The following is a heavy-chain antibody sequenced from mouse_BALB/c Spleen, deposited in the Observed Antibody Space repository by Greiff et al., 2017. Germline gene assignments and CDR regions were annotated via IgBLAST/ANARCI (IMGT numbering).Heavy chain of an antibody. CDR2: ISYSGST. CDR3: ARSPFIPAWFAY. Sequence: EVQVVESGPSLVKPSQTLSLTCSVTGDSITSGYWNWIRKFPGNKLEYMGYISYSGSTYYNPSLKSRISITRDTSKNQYYLQLNSVTTEDTATYYCARSPFIPAWFAYWGQGTLVTVSA. CDR1: GDSITSGY. J-gene: IGHJ3*01. V-gene: IGHV3-8*02. D-gene: IGHD1-2*01.